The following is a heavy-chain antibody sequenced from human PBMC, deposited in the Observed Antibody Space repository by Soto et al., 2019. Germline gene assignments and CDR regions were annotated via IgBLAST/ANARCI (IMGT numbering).Heavy chain of an antibody. Sequence: PVKIACKASRYTFYIYYMHWARQAPGQGLDWMGIINPSGGSTSYAQKFQGRVTMTRDTSTSTVFVGLSSLRSEDTAVYYCARVSEGALGELPRYNWKDINALDIGGQGTMVTVSS. CDR3: ARVSEGALGELPRYNWKDINALDI. V-gene: IGHV1-46*02. CDR2: INPSGGST. CDR1: RYTFYIYY. J-gene: IGHJ3*02. D-gene: IGHD1-20*01.